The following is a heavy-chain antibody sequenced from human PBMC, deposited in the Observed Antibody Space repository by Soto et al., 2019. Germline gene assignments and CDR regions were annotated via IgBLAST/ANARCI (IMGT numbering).Heavy chain of an antibody. D-gene: IGHD5-12*01. Sequence: EVQLVESGGGLVQPGGSLRLSCAASGFNFSNHWMHWVRQAPGKGLVWVSRIKTDGSYTNYADSVKGRFTISRDNAKNTLYLQMNSLRADDTAVYYCVRSTYSGWVYYWGHGTLVTVSS. CDR3: VRSTYSGWVYY. J-gene: IGHJ4*01. CDR2: IKTDGSYT. CDR1: GFNFSNHW. V-gene: IGHV3-74*01.